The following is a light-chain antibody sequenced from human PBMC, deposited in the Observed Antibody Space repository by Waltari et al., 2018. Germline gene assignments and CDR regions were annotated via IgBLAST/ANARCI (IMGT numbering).Light chain of an antibody. CDR2: GNN. Sequence: QSVLTQPPSVSGAPGQRVAISCTGSSPNIGAGYDVNWYQQLPRTAPKLLIYGNNNRPSGVPDRFFGSTYGTSASLAITGLQAEDEADYYCQSYDTSLSVVFGGGTKLTVL. CDR1: SPNIGAGYD. V-gene: IGLV1-40*01. J-gene: IGLJ3*02. CDR3: QSYDTSLSVV.